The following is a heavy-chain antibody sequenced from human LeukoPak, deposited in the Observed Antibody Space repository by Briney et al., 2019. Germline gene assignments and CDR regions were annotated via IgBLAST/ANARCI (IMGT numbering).Heavy chain of an antibody. Sequence: GGSLRLSCAASGFTFDDYAMHWVRQAPGKGLEWVAGISRNSDSIGYADSVKGRFTISRDNAKNSLYLQMNSLGAEDMALYYCVKDIGSGSYQYGGYFDYWGQGTLVTVSS. CDR1: GFTFDDYA. CDR2: ISRNSDSI. V-gene: IGHV3-9*03. D-gene: IGHD1-26*01. J-gene: IGHJ4*02. CDR3: VKDIGSGSYQYGGYFDY.